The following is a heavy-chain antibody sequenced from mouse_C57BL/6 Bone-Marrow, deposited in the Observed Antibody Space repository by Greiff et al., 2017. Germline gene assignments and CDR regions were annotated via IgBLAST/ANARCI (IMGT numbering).Heavy chain of an antibody. V-gene: IGHV1-82*01. D-gene: IGHD1-1*01. CDR1: GYSFSSSW. Sequence: VHLQQSGPELVKPGASVKISCKASGYSFSSSWMNWVKQRPGKGLEWIGRIYPGDGDTNYNQKFKGKATLTADKSSSTAYMQLSSLTSEDSAVYVSARYGGFAYWGQGTLVTVSA. CDR3: ARYGGFAY. J-gene: IGHJ3*01. CDR2: IYPGDGDT.